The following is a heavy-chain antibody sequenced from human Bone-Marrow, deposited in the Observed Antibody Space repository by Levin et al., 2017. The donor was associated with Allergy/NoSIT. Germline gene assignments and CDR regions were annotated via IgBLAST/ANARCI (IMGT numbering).Heavy chain of an antibody. V-gene: IGHV3-23*01. CDR3: AKDYAPDSGYDFDY. D-gene: IGHD5-12*01. CDR1: GFTFSRYS. J-gene: IGHJ4*02. CDR2: IWGSGSVT. Sequence: GESLKISCAASGFTFSRYSMNWVRQAPGKGLEWVSVIWGSGSVTYYADSVKGRFTISRDNSKSTLYLQMSSLRVEDTAVYYCAKDYAPDSGYDFDYWGQGTLVTVS.